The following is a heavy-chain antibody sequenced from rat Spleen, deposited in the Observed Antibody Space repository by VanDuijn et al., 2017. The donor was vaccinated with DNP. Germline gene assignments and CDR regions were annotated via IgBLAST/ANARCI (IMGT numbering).Heavy chain of an antibody. V-gene: IGHV5S10*01. CDR1: GFTFSDYN. CDR3: TTRGIYGGYDF. D-gene: IGHD1-11*01. J-gene: IGHJ2*01. Sequence: EVQLVESGGGLVQPGRSLKLSCVASGFTFSDYNMAWVRQAPKKGLEWVATIIYDGSRTYYRDSVKGRFTISRDNAKSTLYLQMDSLRSEDSATYYCTTRGIYGGYDFWGQGVMVTVSS. CDR2: IIYDGSRT.